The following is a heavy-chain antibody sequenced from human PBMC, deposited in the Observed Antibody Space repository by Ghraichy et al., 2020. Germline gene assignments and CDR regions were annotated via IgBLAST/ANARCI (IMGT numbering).Heavy chain of an antibody. CDR1: GGSVSSGSYY. CDR3: AREGATTLFGYFDY. V-gene: IGHV4-61*01. D-gene: IGHD1-26*01. J-gene: IGHJ4*02. Sequence: SETLSLTCTVSGGSVSSGSYYWSWIRQPPGKGLEWIGYIYYSGSTNYNPSLKSRVTISVDTSKNQFSLKLSSVTAADTAVYYCAREGATTLFGYFDYWGQGTLVTVSS. CDR2: IYYSGST.